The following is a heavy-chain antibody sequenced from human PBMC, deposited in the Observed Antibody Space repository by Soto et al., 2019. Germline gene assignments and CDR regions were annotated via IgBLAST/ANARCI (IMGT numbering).Heavy chain of an antibody. CDR3: ARDKDYCSVRGCTPDSFDS. Sequence: GGSLRLSCAASGFTVSSNYMSWVRQAPGKGLEWVSVIYSGGSTYYADSVKGRFTISRDNSKNTLYLQMNSLRAEDTAVYYCARDKDYCSVRGCTPDSFDSRGPGTLVT. V-gene: IGHV3-66*01. CDR1: GFTVSSNY. D-gene: IGHD3-10*01. CDR2: IYSGGST. J-gene: IGHJ3*02.